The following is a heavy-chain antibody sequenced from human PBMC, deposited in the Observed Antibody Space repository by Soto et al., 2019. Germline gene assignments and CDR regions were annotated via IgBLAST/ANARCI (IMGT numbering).Heavy chain of an antibody. Sequence: PRGSLRLSCAASGFTISSYSMSWVRQAPGKGLEWVSAISGSGGSTYYADSVKGRFTISRDNSKNTLYLQMNSLRAEDTAVYYCAKLPAAFPGGYWGHGDVVTVSS. J-gene: IGHJ4*01. CDR3: AKLPAAFPGGY. CDR1: GFTISSYS. CDR2: ISGSGGST. V-gene: IGHV3-23*01. D-gene: IGHD6-13*01.